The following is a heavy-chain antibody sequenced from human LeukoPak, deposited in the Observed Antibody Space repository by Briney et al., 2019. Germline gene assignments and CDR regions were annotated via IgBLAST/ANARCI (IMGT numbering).Heavy chain of an antibody. Sequence: GDSVKVSCKASGGTFSSYAISWVRQAPGQGLKWMGGIIPIFGTANYAQKFQGRVTITADESTSTAYMELSSLRSEDTAVYYCASRISGIAVALSYYYYMDVWGKGTTVTVSS. CDR3: ASRISGIAVALSYYYYMDV. J-gene: IGHJ6*03. V-gene: IGHV1-69*13. CDR2: IIPIFGTA. D-gene: IGHD6-19*01. CDR1: GGTFSSYA.